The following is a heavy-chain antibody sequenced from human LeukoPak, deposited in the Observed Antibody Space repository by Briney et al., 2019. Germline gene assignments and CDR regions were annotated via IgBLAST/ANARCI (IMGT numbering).Heavy chain of an antibody. V-gene: IGHV3-30*04. Sequence: GGSLRLSCAASGLTFSTYAMNWVRQAPGKGLEWVAVISYDGRQNYYADSVKGRFTISRDNSKNTLYLQMNSLRAEDTAVYYCASYDFWSGYYSEDYWGQGTLVTVSS. D-gene: IGHD3-3*01. CDR3: ASYDFWSGYYSEDY. CDR2: ISYDGRQN. CDR1: GLTFSTYA. J-gene: IGHJ4*02.